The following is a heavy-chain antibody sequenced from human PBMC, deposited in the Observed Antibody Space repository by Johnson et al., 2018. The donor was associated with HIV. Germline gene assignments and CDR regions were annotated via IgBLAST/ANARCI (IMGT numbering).Heavy chain of an antibody. CDR1: DFTFSNNA. D-gene: IGHD6-6*01. V-gene: IGHV3-30*14. CDR3: ASGVTARAPLLI. CDR2: ISYDGTTT. Sequence: QVQLVESGGGVVQPGRSLRLSCAASDFTFSNNAIHWVRQAPGTGLEWVAVISYDGTTTYYADSVRGRFTISRDNSRNTVSLQMIILRPKDTAMYYCASGVTARAPLLIWGQGTMVTVSS. J-gene: IGHJ3*02.